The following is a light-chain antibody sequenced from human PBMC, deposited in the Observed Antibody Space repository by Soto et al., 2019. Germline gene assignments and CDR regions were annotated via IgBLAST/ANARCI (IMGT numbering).Light chain of an antibody. V-gene: IGLV6-57*02. CDR3: QSYDTSSVV. J-gene: IGLJ2*01. Sequence: NFMLTQPHSVSESPGKTVTISCTGSSGNIASNYVQWYQQRPGSALTTVIYEDDQRPSGIPDRFSGSVDSSSNSSSLTISGLKTEDEADNYCQSYDTSSVVCGGGTTVTVL. CDR1: SGNIASNY. CDR2: EDD.